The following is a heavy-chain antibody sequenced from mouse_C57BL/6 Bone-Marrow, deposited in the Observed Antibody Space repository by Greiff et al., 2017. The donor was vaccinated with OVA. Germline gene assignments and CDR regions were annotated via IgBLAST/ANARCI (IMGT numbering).Heavy chain of an antibody. Sequence: VKLVESGAELVRPGASVKLSCKASGYTFTDYYINWVKQRPGQGLEWIARIYPGSGNTYYNEKFKGKATLTAEKSSSTAYMQLSSLTSEDSAVYFCARGGYYGVPWYFDVWGTGTTVTVSS. CDR1: GYTFTDYY. CDR2: IYPGSGNT. CDR3: ARGGYYGVPWYFDV. V-gene: IGHV1-76*01. J-gene: IGHJ1*03. D-gene: IGHD1-1*01.